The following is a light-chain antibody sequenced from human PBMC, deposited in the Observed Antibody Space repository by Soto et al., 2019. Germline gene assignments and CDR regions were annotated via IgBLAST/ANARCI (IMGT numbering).Light chain of an antibody. V-gene: IGKV3-20*01. J-gene: IGKJ1*01. Sequence: EIVLTQSPATLSLSPGERATLSFRASQSVSSYLAWYQQIPGQAPRLLIYGASSRATAIPDTFSGSGSGTDFTLTISRLEPEDFAVYFCQQYGSSPWTFGQGTKVDIK. CDR3: QQYGSSPWT. CDR2: GAS. CDR1: QSVSSY.